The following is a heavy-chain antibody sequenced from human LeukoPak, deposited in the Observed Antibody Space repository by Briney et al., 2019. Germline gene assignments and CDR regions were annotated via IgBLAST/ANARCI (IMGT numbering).Heavy chain of an antibody. V-gene: IGHV4-34*01. CDR1: GGSFSGYY. D-gene: IGHD2-2*01. CDR2: INHSGST. Sequence: MTSETLSLTCAVYGGSFSGYYWSWIRQPPGKGLEWIGEINHSGSTIYNPSLKSRVTISIDTSKNQFSLKLSSVTAADTAVYYCARDSGEAEVPAAMFDYWGQGTLVTVSS. J-gene: IGHJ4*02. CDR3: ARDSGEAEVPAAMFDY.